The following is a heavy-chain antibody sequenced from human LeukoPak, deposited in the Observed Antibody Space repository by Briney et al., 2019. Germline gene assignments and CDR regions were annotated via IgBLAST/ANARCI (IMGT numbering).Heavy chain of an antibody. V-gene: IGHV3-21*01. CDR1: RFTFSNYN. D-gene: IGHD4-17*01. Sequence: GGSLRLSCAASRFTFSNYNMNWVRQAPGKGLEWVSSISSSSSFIYYADSVKGRFTISRDNAKSSLYLQMNSLRVDDTAVYYCARASHYGPFFDYWGQGTLVTVSS. CDR2: ISSSSSFI. CDR3: ARASHYGPFFDY. J-gene: IGHJ4*02.